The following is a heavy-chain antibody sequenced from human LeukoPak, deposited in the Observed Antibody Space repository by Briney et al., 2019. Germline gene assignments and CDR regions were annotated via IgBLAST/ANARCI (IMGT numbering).Heavy chain of an antibody. CDR1: GFTVDSNY. D-gene: IGHD6-13*01. Sequence: GGSLRLSCAASGFTVDSNYMSWVRQAPGKGLEWVSLIYTGGSTYYADSVRGRFTISRDNSKITLYLQMNSLRPEDTAVYYCARGFGKAAANVFGGYTMDVWGQGTTVTVSS. V-gene: IGHV3-66*02. CDR2: IYTGGST. CDR3: ARGFGKAAANVFGGYTMDV. J-gene: IGHJ6*02.